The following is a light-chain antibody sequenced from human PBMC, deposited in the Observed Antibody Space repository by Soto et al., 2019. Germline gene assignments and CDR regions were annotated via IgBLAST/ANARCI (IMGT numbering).Light chain of an antibody. CDR2: END. CDR1: SSNIENNY. CDR3: VTWDSGLSVVV. Sequence: QSVLTQPPSMSAAPGQKVTISCSGSSSNIENNYVSWYQQLPGTAPKLLIYENDKRPSGIPDRFSGSKSGTSATLGITGLQTGDEADYHCVTWDSGLSVVVFGGGTQLTVL. V-gene: IGLV1-51*02. J-gene: IGLJ2*01.